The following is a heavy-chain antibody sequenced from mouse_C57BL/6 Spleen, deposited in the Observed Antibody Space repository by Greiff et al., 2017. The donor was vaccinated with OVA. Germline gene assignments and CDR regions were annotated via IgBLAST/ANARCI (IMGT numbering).Heavy chain of an antibody. CDR1: GYAFSSYW. CDR3: ARKGAYYSKTPSFDY. Sequence: VHLVASGAALVKPGASVKISCKASGYAFSSYWMNWVKQRPGKGLEWIGQIYPGDGDTNYNGKFKGKATLTADKSSSTAYMQLSSLTSEDSAVYFCARKGAYYSKTPSFDYWGQGTTLTVSS. CDR2: IYPGDGDT. D-gene: IGHD2-5*01. V-gene: IGHV1-80*01. J-gene: IGHJ2*01.